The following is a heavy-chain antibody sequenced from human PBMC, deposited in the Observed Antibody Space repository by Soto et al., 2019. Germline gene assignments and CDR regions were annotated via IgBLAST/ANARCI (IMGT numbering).Heavy chain of an antibody. Sequence: PGGSLRLSCAASGFTFSSYAMSWIRQAPGRGLEWVSIISGNGGSTYYAASVKGRFTISRDNTKNTLYLQMDSLTAEDTAVYYCAKGSEFSNSYTLDFDFWGQGXLVTVSS. CDR2: ISGNGGST. J-gene: IGHJ4*02. D-gene: IGHD6-6*01. V-gene: IGHV3-23*01. CDR1: GFTFSSYA. CDR3: AKGSEFSNSYTLDFDF.